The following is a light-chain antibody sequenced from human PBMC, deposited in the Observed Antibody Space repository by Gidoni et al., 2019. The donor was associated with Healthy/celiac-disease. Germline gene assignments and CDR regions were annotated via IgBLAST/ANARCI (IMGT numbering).Light chain of an antibody. CDR3: SSYTSSRPV. V-gene: IGLV2-14*01. CDR2: DVS. J-gene: IGLJ2*01. Sequence: QSALTQPASVSGSPGQSITISCTGTSSDVGGYNYVSWYQQHPGKAPKLMIYDVSNRPSGVSNRFSGSKSGNTASLTISGLHAEDEADYYCSSYTSSRPVFGGGTKLTVL. CDR1: SSDVGGYNY.